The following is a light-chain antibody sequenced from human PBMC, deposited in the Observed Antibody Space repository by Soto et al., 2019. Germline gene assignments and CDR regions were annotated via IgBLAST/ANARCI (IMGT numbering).Light chain of an antibody. CDR3: QQYGSSPIT. CDR1: QRVSSGY. V-gene: IGKV3-20*01. Sequence: EIVLTHSPGTLSLSPWEIATLSCRASQRVSSGYLAWYQQKPGQAPRLLIYGASNRATDIPDRFSGRGSGTDFTRTISRLEPEDFAVYYCQQYGSSPITFGQGTRLEIK. J-gene: IGKJ5*01. CDR2: GAS.